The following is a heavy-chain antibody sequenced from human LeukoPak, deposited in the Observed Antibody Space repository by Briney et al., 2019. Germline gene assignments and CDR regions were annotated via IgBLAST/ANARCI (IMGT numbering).Heavy chain of an antibody. CDR1: GGSISSGDYY. CDR2: ISHSGGT. Sequence: PSETLSLTCTVSGGSISSGDYYWSWIRQPPGKGLEWIAYISHSGGTYYNPSLKSRATISLDTSTNQFSLKLSSVTAADTAVYYCARDQWSITIFGDGDYFDYWGQGTLVTVSS. V-gene: IGHV4-30-4*01. J-gene: IGHJ4*02. CDR3: ARDQWSITIFGDGDYFDY. D-gene: IGHD3-3*01.